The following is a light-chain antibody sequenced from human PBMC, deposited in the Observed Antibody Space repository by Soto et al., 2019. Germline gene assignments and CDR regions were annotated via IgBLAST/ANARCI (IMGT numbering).Light chain of an antibody. V-gene: IGLV2-14*01. Sequence: QSALTQSASVSGSPGQSITISCTGTSSDVGNYNYVSWYQQHPGEVPKLIIFNVNNRPSGVSNRFSGSKSGNTASLTISGLQAEDEVDYYCSSFTSSTTYVFGTGTKVTVL. CDR2: NVN. CDR3: SSFTSSTTYV. J-gene: IGLJ1*01. CDR1: SSDVGNYNY.